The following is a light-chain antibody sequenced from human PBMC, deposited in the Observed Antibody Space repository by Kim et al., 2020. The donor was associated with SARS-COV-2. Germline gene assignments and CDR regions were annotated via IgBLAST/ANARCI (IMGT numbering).Light chain of an antibody. CDR3: QQYDISFL. CDR1: QSLNSNS. V-gene: IGKV3-20*01. J-gene: IGKJ4*01. Sequence: EIVLTQSPGTLSLSPGEGATLSCRATQSLNSNSLAWYQQRPGQAPRLLIYGASSRATGIPDRFSGGGSGTDFTLTISRLEPEDFAVYYCQQYDISFLFGGGTKVDIK. CDR2: GAS.